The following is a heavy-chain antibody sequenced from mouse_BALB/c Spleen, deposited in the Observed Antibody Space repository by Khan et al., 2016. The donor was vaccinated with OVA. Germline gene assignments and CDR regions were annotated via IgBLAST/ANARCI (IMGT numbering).Heavy chain of an antibody. CDR1: GYPFTNYG. V-gene: IGHV9-3-1*01. CDR2: INTYTGEP. Sequence: LVESGPEVKKPGETVKISCKASGYPFTNYGVNWVKQSPGKALKWMGWINTYTGEPTYADDFTGRFAFSLETSASTAYLQINNLKNEDTATYFCARPPYFSYTLDYWGQGTSGTVSS. D-gene: IGHD2-10*01. J-gene: IGHJ4*01. CDR3: ARPPYFSYTLDY.